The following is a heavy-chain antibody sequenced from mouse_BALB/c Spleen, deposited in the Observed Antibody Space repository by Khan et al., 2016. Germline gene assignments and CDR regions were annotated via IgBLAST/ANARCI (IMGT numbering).Heavy chain of an antibody. D-gene: IGHD1-1*01. CDR3: ARGGDYSLYYAMDY. Sequence: QVQLQQSGAELARPGASVKLSCKASGYTFTSYWMQWVKQRPGQGLEWIGAIYPGDGDTRYTQKFKGKATLTADKSYSTAYMHLSSLASEDSAVYYCARGGDYSLYYAMDYWGQGTSVTVSS. J-gene: IGHJ4*01. CDR1: GYTFTSYW. CDR2: IYPGDGDT. V-gene: IGHV1-87*01.